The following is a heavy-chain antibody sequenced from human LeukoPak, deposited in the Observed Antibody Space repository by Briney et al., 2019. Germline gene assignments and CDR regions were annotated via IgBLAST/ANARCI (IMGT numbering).Heavy chain of an antibody. Sequence: GESLKISCKGSGYSFTSYWIGWVRQMPGKGLEWMGIIYPGDSDTRYSPSFQGQVTISADKSISPAYLQWSSLKASDTAMYYCARHVNIAAAGDNWFDPWGQGTLVTVSS. J-gene: IGHJ5*02. CDR3: ARHVNIAAAGDNWFDP. D-gene: IGHD6-13*01. CDR1: GYSFTSYW. V-gene: IGHV5-51*01. CDR2: IYPGDSDT.